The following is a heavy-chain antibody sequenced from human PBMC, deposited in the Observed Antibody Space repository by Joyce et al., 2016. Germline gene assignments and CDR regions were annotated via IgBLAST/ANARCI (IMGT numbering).Heavy chain of an antibody. CDR2: IDWHDDK. V-gene: IGHV2-70*01. J-gene: IGHJ6*02. CDR3: ARILSPHSAYYYGMDV. Sequence: QVTLRESGPALVKSTQTLTLTCPFFGFSLTTTGMTVSWLRQPPGKALEWLAIIDWHDDKYYIAALKTRLTISNDASKNQVVLVMTNMDPVDTTTYYCARILSPHSAYYYGMDVWGQGTTVTVSS. CDR1: GFSLTTTGMT. D-gene: IGHD2/OR15-2a*01.